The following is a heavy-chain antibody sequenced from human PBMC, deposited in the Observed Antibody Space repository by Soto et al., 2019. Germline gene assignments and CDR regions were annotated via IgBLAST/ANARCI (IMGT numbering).Heavy chain of an antibody. CDR1: GFTFSSYS. CDR3: ARGGASYDILTGYYNYYYYGMDV. V-gene: IGHV3-21*01. CDR2: ISSSSSYI. D-gene: IGHD3-9*01. Sequence: GGSLRLSCAASGFTFSSYSMNWVRQAPGKGLEWVSSISSSSSYIYYADSVKGRFTVSRDNAKNSLYLQMNSLTVEDTAIYYCARGGASYDILTGYYNYYYYGMDVWGQGTPVTVSS. J-gene: IGHJ6*02.